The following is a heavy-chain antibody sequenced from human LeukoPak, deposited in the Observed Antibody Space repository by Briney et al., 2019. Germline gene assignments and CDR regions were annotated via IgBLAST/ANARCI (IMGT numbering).Heavy chain of an antibody. D-gene: IGHD1-26*01. CDR3: ARQGGSYYSP. J-gene: IGHJ5*02. CDR1: GYKFTDYW. V-gene: IGHV5-51*01. Sequence: GKSLKISCRGSGYKFTDYWIAWVRQMPGKGLEWMGVIYPDDSDTTYSPSFQGQVTMSVDKSITTAYLQWSSLKASDTAMYYCARQGGSYYSPWGQGTLVTVSS. CDR2: IYPDDSDT.